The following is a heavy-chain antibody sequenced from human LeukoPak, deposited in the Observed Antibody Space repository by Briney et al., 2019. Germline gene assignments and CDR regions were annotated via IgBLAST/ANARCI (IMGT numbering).Heavy chain of an antibody. D-gene: IGHD3-22*01. CDR1: GFTFSDYY. V-gene: IGHV3-11*06. J-gene: IGHJ4*02. Sequence: PGGSLTLSCAASGFTFSDYYMSWIRQAPGKGLEWVSYISSSSSYTNYADSVKGRFTISRDNAKNSLYLQMNSLRAEDTAVYYCARTYRPHYYDSSGYYDYWGQGTLVTVSS. CDR3: ARTYRPHYYDSSGYYDY. CDR2: ISSSSSYT.